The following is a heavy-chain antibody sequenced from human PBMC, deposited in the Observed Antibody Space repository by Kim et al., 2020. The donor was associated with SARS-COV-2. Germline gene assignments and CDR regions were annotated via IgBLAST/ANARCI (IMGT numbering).Heavy chain of an antibody. CDR2: IYTSGST. V-gene: IGHV4-61*02. J-gene: IGHJ4*02. CDR1: GGSISSGSYY. Sequence: SETLSLTCTVSGGSISSGSYYWSWIRQPAGKGLEWIGRIYTSGSTNYNPSLKSRVTISVDTSKNQFSLKLSSVTAADTAVYYCARGGCSDSLSSASGGDCSDYWGQGTLVTVSS. D-gene: IGHD2-21*01. CDR3: ARGGCSDSLSSASGGDCSDY.